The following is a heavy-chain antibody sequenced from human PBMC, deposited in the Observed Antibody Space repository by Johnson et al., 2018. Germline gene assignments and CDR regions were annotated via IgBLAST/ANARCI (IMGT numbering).Heavy chain of an antibody. D-gene: IGHD3-22*01. J-gene: IGHJ6*02. V-gene: IGHV1-8*01. CDR1: GYTFTSYD. Sequence: VQLLESGAEVKKPGASVKVSCKASGYTFTSYDINWVRQATGQGLEWMGWMNPNSGNTGYAQKFQGRVTMTRNTSISTAYMELRSLGSEDTAVYYCASGFEDYYDSSCYPYLDVWGQGTTVTVSS. CDR2: MNPNSGNT. CDR3: ASGFEDYYDSSCYPYLDV.